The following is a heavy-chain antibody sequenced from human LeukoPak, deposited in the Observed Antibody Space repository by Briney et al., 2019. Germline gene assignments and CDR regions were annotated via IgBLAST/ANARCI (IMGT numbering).Heavy chain of an antibody. CDR1: GGSISSGDYY. CDR3: ARESYCSSTSCSTWGVDC. V-gene: IGHV4-30-4*01. CDR2: IYYSGST. Sequence: SETLSLTCTVSGGSISSGDYYWRWIRQPPGKGLEWIGYIYYSGSTYYNPSLKSRVTISVDTSKNQFSLKLSSVTAADTAVYYCARESYCSSTSCSTWGVDCWGQGTLVTVSS. D-gene: IGHD2-2*01. J-gene: IGHJ4*02.